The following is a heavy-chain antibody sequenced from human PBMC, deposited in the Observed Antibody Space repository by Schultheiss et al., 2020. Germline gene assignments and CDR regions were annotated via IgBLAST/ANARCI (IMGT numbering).Heavy chain of an antibody. J-gene: IGHJ4*02. CDR1: GFTFSRFA. D-gene: IGHD4-17*01. V-gene: IGHV3-23*01. CDR2: ISGSGGPT. Sequence: GGSLRLSCVASGFTFSRFAMSWVRQAPGKGLEWVSAISGSGGPTYYADSVQGRFTISRDNAKNSLYLQMNSLRAEDTALYYCAKSVTVTRPLLVYWGQGTLVTVAS. CDR3: AKSVTVTRPLLVY.